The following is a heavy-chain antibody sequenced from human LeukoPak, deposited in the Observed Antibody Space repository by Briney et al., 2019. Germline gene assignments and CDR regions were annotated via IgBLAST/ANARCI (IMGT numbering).Heavy chain of an antibody. D-gene: IGHD1-26*01. CDR1: GFTFSSYA. CDR2: ISGSGGST. J-gene: IGHJ4*02. V-gene: IGHV3-23*01. Sequence: PGGSLRLSCAASGFTFSSYAMSWVRQAPGKGLEWVSAISGSGGSTYYADSVKGRFTISRDNAKNSLYLQMNSLRAEDTAVYYCARVGATGSGLDYWGQGTLVTVSS. CDR3: ARVGATGSGLDY.